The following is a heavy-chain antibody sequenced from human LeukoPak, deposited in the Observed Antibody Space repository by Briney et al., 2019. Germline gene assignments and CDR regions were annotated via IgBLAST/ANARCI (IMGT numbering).Heavy chain of an antibody. J-gene: IGHJ4*02. V-gene: IGHV5-51*01. Sequence: GESLQISCKGSGYSFTCYWIGWVRQTPGKGLEWMWIIYPGDSDTRYSPSFQGEVTITADKSIRTAYLQWSSLKASDTAMYYCASGSTCDYWGQGTLVTVSS. CDR1: GYSFTCYW. D-gene: IGHD6-25*01. CDR3: ASGSTCDY. CDR2: IYPGDSDT.